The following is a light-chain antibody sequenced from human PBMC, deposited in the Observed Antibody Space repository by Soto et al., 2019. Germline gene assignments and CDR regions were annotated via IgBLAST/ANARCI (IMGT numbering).Light chain of an antibody. CDR3: QQRSNWPPWT. CDR2: DAS. CDR1: QSVGTY. Sequence: EVVLTQAPATLSLSPGERATLSCRASQSVGTYLAWYQQKPGQPPRLLIYDASNRATGIPARFSGSGSGTDFNLTISGLEPEDSAVYYCQQRSNWPPWTFGPGTKVDF. V-gene: IGKV3-11*01. J-gene: IGKJ3*01.